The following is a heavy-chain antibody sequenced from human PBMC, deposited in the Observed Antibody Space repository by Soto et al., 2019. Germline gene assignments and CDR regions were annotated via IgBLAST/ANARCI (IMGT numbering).Heavy chain of an antibody. J-gene: IGHJ4*02. V-gene: IGHV3-49*04. CDR1: GFTFDDYA. CDR3: ARDGDYFVSGTYGYLDY. D-gene: IGHD3-10*01. Sequence: LRLSCRASGFTFDDYAMSWVRQAPGKGLEWVGFIRSKAYGGTTEYAASVKGRFTISRDDSKSFAYLQMNSLKTEDTAVYFCARDGDYFVSGTYGYLDYWGLGTLVTVSS. CDR2: IRSKAYGGTT.